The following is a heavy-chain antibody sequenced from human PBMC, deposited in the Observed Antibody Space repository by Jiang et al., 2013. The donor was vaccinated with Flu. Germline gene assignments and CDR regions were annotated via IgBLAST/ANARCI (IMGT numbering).Heavy chain of an antibody. V-gene: IGHV5-10-1*01. CDR2: IDPSDSYT. CDR1: GYSFTSYW. Sequence: KPGESLRISCKGSGYSFTSYWISWVRQMPGKGLEWMGRIDPSDSYTNYSPSFQGHVTISADKSISTAYLQWSSLKASDTAMYYCAKDLPVDGDYDYYFDYWGQGTLVTVSS. CDR3: AKDLPVDGDYDYYFDY. D-gene: IGHD4-17*01. J-gene: IGHJ4*02.